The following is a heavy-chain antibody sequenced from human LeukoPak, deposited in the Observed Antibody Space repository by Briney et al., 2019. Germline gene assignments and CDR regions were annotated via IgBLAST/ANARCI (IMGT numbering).Heavy chain of an antibody. J-gene: IGHJ4*02. V-gene: IGHV3-23*01. D-gene: IGHD3-16*01. Sequence: PGRSLRLSCGAPDSNIGTYAVTWVRQVPGKGLAWVPGMSGGGLSTSYARSVMDRFTITRNTSKNTFYLEMNSLGADDTALYYCAKDRSSGQGGEARILDYWGQGILVTVSS. CDR2: MSGGGLST. CDR3: AKDRSSGQGGEARILDY. CDR1: DSNIGTYA.